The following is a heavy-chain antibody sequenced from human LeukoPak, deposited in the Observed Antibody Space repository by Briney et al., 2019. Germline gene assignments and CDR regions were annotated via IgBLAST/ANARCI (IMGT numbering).Heavy chain of an antibody. CDR1: GFTFSGYA. V-gene: IGHV3-30*03. CDR2: ISSDGRDK. J-gene: IGHJ4*02. Sequence: GRSLRLSCAASGFTFSGYAIHWVRQAPRKGLEWVAVISSDGRDKHHADSVKGRFTISRDNSKNTLYLQTNSLRAEDTAVYYCARDLRRFAAYYFDYWGQGTLVTVSS. D-gene: IGHD5/OR15-5a*01. CDR3: ARDLRRFAAYYFDY.